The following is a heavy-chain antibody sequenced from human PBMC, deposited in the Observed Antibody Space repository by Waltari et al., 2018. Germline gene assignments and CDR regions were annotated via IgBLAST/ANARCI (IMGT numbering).Heavy chain of an antibody. V-gene: IGHV4-38-2*02. CDR1: GYSISSGYY. CDR3: ATVLPRHPDPRDAVYYDVSLNWFDP. J-gene: IGHJ5*02. Sequence: QVQLQESGPGLVKPSETLSLTCTVSGYSISSGYYWGWIRQPPGKGLEWIGSIYHSGSTHSNPSLKSRVTIAVDTSKNQFSLNLSSRPPPETAVYYCATVLPRHPDPRDAVYYDVSLNWFDPCGQGTLVTVST. D-gene: IGHD3-22*01. CDR2: IYHSGST.